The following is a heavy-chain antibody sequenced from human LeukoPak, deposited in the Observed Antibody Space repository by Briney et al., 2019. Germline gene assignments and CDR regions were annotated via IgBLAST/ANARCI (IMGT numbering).Heavy chain of an antibody. CDR2: IYYSGST. V-gene: IGHV4-30-4*01. CDR3: ARDSSGWYEDAFDI. CDR1: GGSVSSGDYY. Sequence: SQTLSLTCTVSGGSVSSGDYYWSWIRQPPGKGLEWIGYIYYSGSTYYNPSLKSRVTISVDTSKNQFSLKLSSVTAADTAVYYCARDSSGWYEDAFDIWGQGTMVTVSS. J-gene: IGHJ3*02. D-gene: IGHD6-19*01.